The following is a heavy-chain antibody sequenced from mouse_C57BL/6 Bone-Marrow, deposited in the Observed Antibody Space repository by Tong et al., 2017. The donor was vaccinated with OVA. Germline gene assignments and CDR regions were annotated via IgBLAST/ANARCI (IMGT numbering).Heavy chain of an antibody. J-gene: IGHJ3*01. Sequence: EVQLQESGGGLVQPGESLKLSCESNEYEFPSHDMSWVRKTPEKRLELVAAINSDGGRTYYPDTMERRFIISRDNTKKALYLQMSSLRSEDTALYYCARRRLPPGFAYWGQGTLVTVSA. CDR1: EYEFPSHD. V-gene: IGHV5-2*01. CDR2: INSDGGRT. CDR3: ARRRLPPGFAY. D-gene: IGHD3-2*02.